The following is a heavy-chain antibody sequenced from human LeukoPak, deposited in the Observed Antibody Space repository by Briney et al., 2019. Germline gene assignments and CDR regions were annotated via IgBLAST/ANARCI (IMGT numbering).Heavy chain of an antibody. V-gene: IGHV1-2*06. Sequence: ASVKVSCKASGYTFTGYYMHWVRQAPGQGLEWMGRINPNSGGTNYAQKIQGRVTMTRDTSISTAYMELSRLRSDDTAVYYCASVSGYDSSGYYYSNYWGQGTLVTVSS. D-gene: IGHD3-22*01. CDR2: INPNSGGT. J-gene: IGHJ4*02. CDR1: GYTFTGYY. CDR3: ASVSGYDSSGYYYSNY.